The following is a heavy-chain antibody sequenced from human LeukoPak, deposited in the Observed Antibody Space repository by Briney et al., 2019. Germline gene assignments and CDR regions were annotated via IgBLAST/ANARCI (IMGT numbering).Heavy chain of an antibody. CDR2: IYPGDTDT. Sequence: GDSLKITCKGSGYSFTSYWIGWVRQMPGKGLEWMGIIYPGDTDTRYSPSFQGQVTISADKSISTAYLQWSSLKASDTAMYYCARQRFRGYSYGFPDYWGQGTLVTVSS. CDR3: ARQRFRGYSYGFPDY. CDR1: GYSFTSYW. D-gene: IGHD5-18*01. J-gene: IGHJ4*02. V-gene: IGHV5-51*01.